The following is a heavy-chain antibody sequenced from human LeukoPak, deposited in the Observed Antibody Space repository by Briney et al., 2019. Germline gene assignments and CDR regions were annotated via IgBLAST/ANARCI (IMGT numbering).Heavy chain of an antibody. CDR1: GYTFTSYV. V-gene: IGHV1-8*01. Sequence: ASVKVSCKAFGYTFTSYVINWGGQATGQGLEWVGGMNLNSGNTGYAQKFRGRVTMTRNTSISTAYMELNSLTSEDTAVYYCARGKCYDSSSSINWFDPWGQGTPVTVSS. D-gene: IGHD3-22*01. CDR3: ARGKCYDSSSSINWFDP. J-gene: IGHJ5*02. CDR2: MNLNSGNT.